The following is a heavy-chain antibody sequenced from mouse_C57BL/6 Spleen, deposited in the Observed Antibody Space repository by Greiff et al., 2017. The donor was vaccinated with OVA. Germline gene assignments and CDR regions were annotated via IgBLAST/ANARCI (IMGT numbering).Heavy chain of an antibody. V-gene: IGHV1-63*01. CDR2: IYPGGGYT. Sequence: QVQLKESGAELVRPGTSVKMSCKASGYTFTNYWIGWAKQRPGHGLEWIGDIYPGGGYTNYNEKFKGKATLTADKSSSTAYMQFSSLTSEDSAIYYCARGYYGSSLYFDYWGQGTTLTVSS. CDR1: GYTFTNYW. D-gene: IGHD1-1*01. J-gene: IGHJ2*01. CDR3: ARGYYGSSLYFDY.